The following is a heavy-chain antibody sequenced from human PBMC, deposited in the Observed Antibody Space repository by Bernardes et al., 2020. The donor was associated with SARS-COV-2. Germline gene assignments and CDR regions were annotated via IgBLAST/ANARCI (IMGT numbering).Heavy chain of an antibody. CDR3: AKDGSPYYDILTGYWGIDY. D-gene: IGHD3-9*01. J-gene: IGHJ4*02. Sequence: GGSLRLSCAASGFTFSSYGMHWVRQAPGKGLEWVAFIRYDGSNKYYADSVKGRFTISRDNSKNTLYLQMNSLRAEDTAVYYCAKDGSPYYDILTGYWGIDYWGQGTLVTVSS. V-gene: IGHV3-30*02. CDR2: IRYDGSNK. CDR1: GFTFSSYG.